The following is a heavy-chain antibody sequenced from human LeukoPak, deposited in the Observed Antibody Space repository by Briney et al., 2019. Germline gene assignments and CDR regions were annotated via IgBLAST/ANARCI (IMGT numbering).Heavy chain of an antibody. D-gene: IGHD2-2*01. CDR3: ASCSSTNCY. J-gene: IGHJ4*02. CDR2: ITGSSSTI. CDR1: GFTFSSFS. V-gene: IGHV3-48*01. Sequence: TGGSLRLSCAASGFTFSSFSMNWVRQAPGKGLEWVSFITGSSSTIYYADSVKGRFTISRDNAKNSLYLQMNSLRAEDTAVYYCASCSSTNCYWGQGTLVTVSS.